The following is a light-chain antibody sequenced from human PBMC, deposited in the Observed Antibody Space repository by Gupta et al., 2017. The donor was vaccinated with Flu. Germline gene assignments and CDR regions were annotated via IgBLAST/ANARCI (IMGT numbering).Light chain of an antibody. CDR3: LVWYSGAGV. CDR2: DTS. Sequence: TSSGNIIGSKYVHWYQQKPGQAPMIVIYDTSNQHSWIPDRFSGSNFGNKATLTITSAQAEDEADYYCLVWYSGAGVFGGGTKLTVL. V-gene: IGLV3-9*01. CDR1: IIGSKY. J-gene: IGLJ3*02.